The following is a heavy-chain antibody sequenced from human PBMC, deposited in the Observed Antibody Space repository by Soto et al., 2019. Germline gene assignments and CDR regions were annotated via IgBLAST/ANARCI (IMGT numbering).Heavy chain of an antibody. V-gene: IGHV4-59*01. J-gene: IGHJ6*02. CDR3: ARSGVGTGVEWLLYDGYYGMDV. CDR2: IYYSGST. D-gene: IGHD3-3*01. CDR1: GGYISRYY. Sequence: SETLSLTCTVSGGYISRYYWSWIRQPPGKGLEWIGYIYYSGSTNYNPSLKSRVTISVDTSKNQFSLKLSSVNAADTAVYYCARSGVGTGVEWLLYDGYYGMDVWGQGTTVTV.